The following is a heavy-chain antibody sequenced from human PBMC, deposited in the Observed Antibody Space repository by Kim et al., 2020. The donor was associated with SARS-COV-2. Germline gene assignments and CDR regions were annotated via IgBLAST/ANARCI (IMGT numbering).Heavy chain of an antibody. CDR3: ARAPYSSGWYVIPGNYYYGMDV. V-gene: IGHV3-74*01. CDR1: GFTFSSYW. CDR2: INSDGSST. Sequence: GGSLRLSCAASGFTFSSYWMHWVRQAPGKGLVWVSRINSDGSSTSYADSVKGRFTISRDNAKNTLYLQMNSLRAEETAVYYCARAPYSSGWYVIPGNYYYGMDVWGQGTTVTDSS. J-gene: IGHJ6*02. D-gene: IGHD6-19*01.